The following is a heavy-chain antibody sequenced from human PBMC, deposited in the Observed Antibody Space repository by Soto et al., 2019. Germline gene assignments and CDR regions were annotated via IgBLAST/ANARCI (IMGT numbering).Heavy chain of an antibody. Sequence: GGSLRLSCAASGFTFRNYAMIWVRQAPGKGLEWVSGISDSGGVIFYADSVRGRFTISRDNSKNSLYLQMNSLRAEDTAFYYCAKDTGPNWGQGTLVTVSS. CDR3: AKDTGPN. J-gene: IGHJ4*02. CDR2: ISDSGGVI. V-gene: IGHV3-23*01. CDR1: GFTFRNYA.